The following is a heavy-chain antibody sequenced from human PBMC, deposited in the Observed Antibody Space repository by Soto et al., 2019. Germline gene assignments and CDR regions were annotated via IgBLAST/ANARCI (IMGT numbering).Heavy chain of an antibody. CDR1: EFTFSSYW. CDR3: ARDATIRYCTHGVCPLMDV. CDR2: INQAGSEK. V-gene: IGHV3-7*01. J-gene: IGHJ6*04. D-gene: IGHD2-8*01. Sequence: GGSLRLSCAASEFTFSSYWMSWVRQAPGKGLEWVANINQAGSEKYYVDSVKGRFTISRDNAKNSLYLQMNSLRAEDTAVYYCARDATIRYCTHGVCPLMDVWGKGTTVTVSS.